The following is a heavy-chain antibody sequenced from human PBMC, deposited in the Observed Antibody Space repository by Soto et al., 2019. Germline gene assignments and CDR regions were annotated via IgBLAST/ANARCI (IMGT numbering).Heavy chain of an antibody. V-gene: IGHV3-53*02. CDR3: ARGQQVSTIRGVQGFDS. D-gene: IGHD3-10*01. J-gene: IGHJ4*02. CDR1: GFSISSNY. Sequence: EVQLVETGGGLIQPGGSLRLSCAASGFSISSNYVTWVRQAPGKGLEWVSLLYSGGTSYYADSVKGRFTISRDNSKNTLFLQMTRLKTEDTAVYYCARGQQVSTIRGVQGFDSWGQGTLVTVSS. CDR2: LYSGGTS.